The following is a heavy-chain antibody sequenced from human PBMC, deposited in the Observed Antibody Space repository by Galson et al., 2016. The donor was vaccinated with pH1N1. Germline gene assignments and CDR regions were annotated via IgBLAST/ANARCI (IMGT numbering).Heavy chain of an antibody. V-gene: IGHV3-33*06. CDR3: AKVWGPYSGNFPFNNYYTLDV. J-gene: IGHJ6*02. Sequence: SLRLSCAASGFTFSNYGMHWVRQAPGKGLEWVAVIWFDGRHKYYADSVKGRFTISRDNSKNTLYLQMNSLRGEDTAMYYCAKVWGPYSGNFPFNNYYTLDVWGQVTKVTVSS. D-gene: IGHD1-26*01. CDR2: IWFDGRHK. CDR1: GFTFSNYG.